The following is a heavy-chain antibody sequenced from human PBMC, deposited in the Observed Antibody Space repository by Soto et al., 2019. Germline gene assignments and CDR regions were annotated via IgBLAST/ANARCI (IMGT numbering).Heavy chain of an antibody. CDR2: ISAHNCNT. CDR1: GYTFTSYG. D-gene: IGHD1-1*01. V-gene: IGHV1-18*01. Sequence: QVHLVQSGAEVKKPGASVKVSCKGSGYTFTSYGITWVRQAPGQGLEWMGWISAHNCNTDYAQKLQGRVTVTRDTSTRPAYMELRSLRSDDTAVYYCARGRYGDYWGQGAVVTVSS. J-gene: IGHJ4*02. CDR3: ARGRYGDY.